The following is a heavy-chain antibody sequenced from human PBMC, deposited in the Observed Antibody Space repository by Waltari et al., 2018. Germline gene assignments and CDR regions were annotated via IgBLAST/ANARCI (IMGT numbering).Heavy chain of an antibody. V-gene: IGHV3-48*03. Sequence: EVQLVESGGGLVQPGDSLRLSCAASGFTFSRYEMNWVRQAPGKGLEWISYISSSSSLIYYADSVKGRFTIARDNAKTSLFLQMNSLRAEDTAVYYCAGGGSYGDYSRCDYWGQGTLVTVSS. CDR2: ISSSSSLI. CDR3: AGGGSYGDYSRCDY. J-gene: IGHJ4*02. CDR1: GFTFSRYE. D-gene: IGHD4-17*01.